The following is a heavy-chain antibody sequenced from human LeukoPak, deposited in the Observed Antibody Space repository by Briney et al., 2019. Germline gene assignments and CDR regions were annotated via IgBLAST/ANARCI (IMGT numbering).Heavy chain of an antibody. CDR3: ASFSGYDSPYAIKDAFDI. CDR2: IIPILGTA. V-gene: IGHV1-69*13. CDR1: GGTFSSYA. J-gene: IGHJ3*02. Sequence: ASVKVSCKASGGTFSSYAISWVRQAPGQGLEWMGGIIPILGTANYAQKFQGRVTITADESTSTAYMELSSLRSEDTAVYYCASFSGYDSPYAIKDAFDIWGQGTMVTVSS. D-gene: IGHD5-12*01.